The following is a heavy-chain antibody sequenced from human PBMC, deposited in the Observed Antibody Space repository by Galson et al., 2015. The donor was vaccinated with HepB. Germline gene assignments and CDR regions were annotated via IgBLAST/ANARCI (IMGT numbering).Heavy chain of an antibody. J-gene: IGHJ3*02. CDR3: ARSQPDIVVGAHDAFDI. CDR2: IYSGGST. Sequence: SLRLSCAASGFTVGSNYMSWVRQAPGKGLEWVSVIYSGGSTYYADSVKGRFTISRDSSKNTLYLQMNSLRAEDTAVYYCARSQPDIVVGAHDAFDIWGQGTMVTVSS. D-gene: IGHD2-21*01. V-gene: IGHV3-53*01. CDR1: GFTVGSNY.